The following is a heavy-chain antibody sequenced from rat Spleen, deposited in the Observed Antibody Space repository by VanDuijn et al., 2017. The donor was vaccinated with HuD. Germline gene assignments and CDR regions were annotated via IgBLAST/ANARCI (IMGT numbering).Heavy chain of an antibody. D-gene: IGHD1-8*01. V-gene: IGHV5-22*01. Sequence: EVQLVESGGGLVQPGRSMKLSCAASGFTFSDYYMAWVRQAPKKGLEWVASINYEGDSTYYGDSVGGRFTISRDYAKNTLYLQMDSLRSEDTATYYCAKEGDGGYSSYPNWFAYWGQGTLVTVSS. J-gene: IGHJ3*01. CDR2: INYEGDST. CDR3: AKEGDGGYSSYPNWFAY. CDR1: GFTFSDYY.